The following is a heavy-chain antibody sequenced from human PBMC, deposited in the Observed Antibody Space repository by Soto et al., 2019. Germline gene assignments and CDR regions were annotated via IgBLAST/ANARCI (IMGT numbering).Heavy chain of an antibody. D-gene: IGHD3-3*01. CDR3: ARDRYDFWSGYYTFWFDP. CDR1: GGTFSSYT. J-gene: IGHJ5*02. V-gene: IGHV1-69*04. CDR2: IIPILGIA. Sequence: ASVKVSCKASGGTFSSYTISWVRQAPGQGLEWMGRIIPILGIANYAQKFQGRVTITADKSTSTAYMELSSLRSEDTAVYYCARDRYDFWSGYYTFWFDPWGQGTLVTVSS.